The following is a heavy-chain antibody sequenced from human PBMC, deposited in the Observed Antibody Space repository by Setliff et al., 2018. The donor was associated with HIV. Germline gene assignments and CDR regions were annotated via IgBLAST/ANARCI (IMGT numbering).Heavy chain of an antibody. CDR2: IYYSGST. Sequence: SETLSLTCTVSGGSIYGSDYYWGWIRQPPGKGLESIGSIYYSGSTYYKPSLKSRVTISVDTSKNQFSLKLNSVTATDTAVYYCARRTFGSGRIDPWGQGTLVTVSS. J-gene: IGHJ5*02. CDR3: ARRTFGSGRIDP. CDR1: GGSIYGSDYY. D-gene: IGHD3-16*01. V-gene: IGHV4-39*01.